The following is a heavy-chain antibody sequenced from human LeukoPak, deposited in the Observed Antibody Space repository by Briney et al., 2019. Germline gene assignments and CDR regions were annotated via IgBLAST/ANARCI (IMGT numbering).Heavy chain of an antibody. V-gene: IGHV1-18*04. J-gene: IGHJ4*02. D-gene: IGHD1-26*01. Sequence: ASVKVSCKASGYTFTGYYMHWVRQAPGQGLEWMGWISAYNGNTNYAQKLQGRVTMTTDTSTSTAYMELRSLRSDDTAVYYCARDDSGNLDYWGQGTLVTVSS. CDR2: ISAYNGNT. CDR3: ARDDSGNLDY. CDR1: GYTFTGYY.